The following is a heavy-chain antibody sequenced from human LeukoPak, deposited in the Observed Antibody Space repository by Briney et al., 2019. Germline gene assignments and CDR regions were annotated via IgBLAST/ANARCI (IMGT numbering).Heavy chain of an antibody. V-gene: IGHV3-30*18. D-gene: IGHD3-10*01. J-gene: IGHJ3*02. CDR2: ISYDGSNK. CDR1: GFTFSSYG. Sequence: GGSLRLSCAASGFTFSSYGMHWVRQAPGKGLEWVAVISYDGSNKYYADSVKGRFTISRNNSKNTLYLQMNSLRAEDTAVYYCAKGVHALEIWAQGTMFTVSS. CDR3: AKGVHALEI.